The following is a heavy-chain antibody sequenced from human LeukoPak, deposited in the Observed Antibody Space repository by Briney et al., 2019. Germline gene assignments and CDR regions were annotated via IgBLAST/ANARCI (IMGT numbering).Heavy chain of an antibody. CDR2: IKQDEGEK. CDR1: GFTFSSFW. J-gene: IGHJ6*02. V-gene: IGHV3-7*04. CDR3: ARGGGLDV. Sequence: GGSLRLSCAASGFTFSSFWMSWVRQAPGKGLEWVANIKQDEGEKYYVDSVKGRFTISRDNAKNSLYLQMNSLRVEDTAVYFCARGGGLDVWGQGATVTVSS.